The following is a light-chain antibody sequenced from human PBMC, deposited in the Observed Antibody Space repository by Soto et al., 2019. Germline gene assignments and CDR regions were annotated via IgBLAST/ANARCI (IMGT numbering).Light chain of an antibody. V-gene: IGKV3-11*01. Sequence: EIVLTHSPATLSLSPGERATLSCRASQSVNNYLAWYQQKPGQTPRLLIYDASKRATGTPDRFSGSGSGTEFTLTISSLQFEDFAVYYCQQYNDWPRTFGQGTKVDIK. CDR3: QQYNDWPRT. J-gene: IGKJ1*01. CDR2: DAS. CDR1: QSVNNY.